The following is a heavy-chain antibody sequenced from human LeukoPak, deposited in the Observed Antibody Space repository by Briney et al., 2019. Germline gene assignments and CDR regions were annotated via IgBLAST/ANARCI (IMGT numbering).Heavy chain of an antibody. CDR2: IYYSGST. Sequence: PSETLSLTCTVSGGSISSSSYYWGWIRQPPGKGLEWIGSIYYSGSTYYNPSLKSRVTISVDTSKNQFSLKLSSVTAADTAVYYCARHSGRDGYNQPIYYYYYMDVWGKGTTVTVSS. CDR1: GGSISSSSYY. J-gene: IGHJ6*03. CDR3: ARHSGRDGYNQPIYYYYYMDV. D-gene: IGHD5-24*01. V-gene: IGHV4-39*01.